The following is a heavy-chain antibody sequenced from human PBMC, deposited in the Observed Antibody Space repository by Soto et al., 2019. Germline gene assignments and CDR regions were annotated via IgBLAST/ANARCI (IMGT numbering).Heavy chain of an antibody. J-gene: IGHJ6*03. CDR1: GFTVSSYY. Sequence: EVQLVESGGGLVQPGGSLRLSCAASGFTVSSYYMSWVRQAPGKGLEGVSVLYSGDSTNYADSVRGRFSISRHGSKKTLYLQMSSLTEGNAAVHYCARAAVQCRESHCYITSVYCYYHMELWGKGTKVTVSS. CDR2: LYSGDST. D-gene: IGHD3-3*01. V-gene: IGHV3-66*01. CDR3: ARAAVQCRESHCYITSVYCYYHMEL.